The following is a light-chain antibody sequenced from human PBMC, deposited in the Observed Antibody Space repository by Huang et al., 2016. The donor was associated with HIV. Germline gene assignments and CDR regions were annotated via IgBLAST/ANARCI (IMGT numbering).Light chain of an antibody. V-gene: IGKV3-20*01. J-gene: IGKJ4*01. CDR1: QSVSNY. CDR3: QQYGGSPLT. CDR2: GAS. Sequence: EIVLTQSPGTLSLSPGERATLSCRASQSVSNYLAWYKQKPGQAPRLLIYGASSRATGIPDRFSGSGSGTDFTLTISRLEPEDFAFYYCQQYGGSPLTFGGGIKVETK.